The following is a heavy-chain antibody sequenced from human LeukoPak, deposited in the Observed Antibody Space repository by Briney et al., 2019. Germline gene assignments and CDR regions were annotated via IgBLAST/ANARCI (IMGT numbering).Heavy chain of an antibody. CDR3: ARSYYLDY. CDR1: GFTFSDYY. Sequence: GGSLRLSCAASGFTFSDYYMSWIRQAPGKGLEWVANIKQDGSEKYYVDSVKGRFTISRDNAKNSLYLQMNSLRAEDTAVYYCARSYYLDYWGQGTLVTVSS. D-gene: IGHD3-10*01. CDR2: IKQDGSEK. J-gene: IGHJ4*02. V-gene: IGHV3-7*01.